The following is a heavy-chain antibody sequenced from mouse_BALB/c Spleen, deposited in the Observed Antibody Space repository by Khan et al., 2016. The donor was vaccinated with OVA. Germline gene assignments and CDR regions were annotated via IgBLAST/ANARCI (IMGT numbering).Heavy chain of an antibody. V-gene: IGHV2-6-1*01. CDR1: GFSLTNYG. J-gene: IGHJ4*01. Sequence: QVQLKESGPGLVAPSQSLSITCTISGFSLTNYGVHWVRQPPGKGLEWLVVIWSDGSTTYNSALNSRLTIIKDNSKSHVFLKMNSLQTDDTAVDVWARQPCDHYNSMDYWGQGTSVTVSS. CDR2: IWSDGST. CDR3: ARQPCDHYNSMDY.